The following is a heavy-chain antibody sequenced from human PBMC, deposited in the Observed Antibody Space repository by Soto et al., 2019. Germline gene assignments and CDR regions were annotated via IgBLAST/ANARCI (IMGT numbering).Heavy chain of an antibody. J-gene: IGHJ4*02. CDR3: ARPGSLGSFDY. CDR1: GFTFSSYS. Sequence: GGSLRLSCAASGFTFSSYSMNWVRQAPGKGLEWVSSISRSSSYIYYADSVKGRFTISRDNAKNSLYLQMNSLRAEDTAVYYCARPGSLGSFDYWGQGTLVTVSS. CDR2: ISRSSSYI. D-gene: IGHD7-27*01. V-gene: IGHV3-21*01.